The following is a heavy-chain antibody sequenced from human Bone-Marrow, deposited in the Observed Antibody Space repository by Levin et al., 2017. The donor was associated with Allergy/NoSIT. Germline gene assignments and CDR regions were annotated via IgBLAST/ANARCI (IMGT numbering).Heavy chain of an antibody. D-gene: IGHD3-9*01. V-gene: IGHV3-30*02. J-gene: IGHJ4*02. CDR3: AKVLRYFDWLTPDY. CDR2: IRYDGNNN. CDR1: GFTFSNYG. Sequence: GGSLRLSCTASGFTFSNYGMHWVRQAPGRGLEWVALIRYDGNNNYYADSVKGRFTISRDNSKNTLYLQMNSLRVEDTAVYYCAKVLRYFDWLTPDYWGRGTLVTVSS.